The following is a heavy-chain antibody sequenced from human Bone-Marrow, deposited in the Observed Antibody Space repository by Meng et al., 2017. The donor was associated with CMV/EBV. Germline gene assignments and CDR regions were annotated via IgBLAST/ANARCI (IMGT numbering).Heavy chain of an antibody. CDR3: TTDLGYQDAFDI. V-gene: IGHV3-15*01. J-gene: IGHJ3*02. CDR2: IKSKTDGGTT. CDR1: GFTFSSYW. D-gene: IGHD2-2*01. Sequence: GESLKISCAASGFTFSSYWMSWVRQAPGKGLEWVGRIKSKTDGGTTDYAAPVKGRFTISRDDSKNTLYLQMNSLKTEDTAVYYCTTDLGYQDAFDIWGQGTMVTVSS.